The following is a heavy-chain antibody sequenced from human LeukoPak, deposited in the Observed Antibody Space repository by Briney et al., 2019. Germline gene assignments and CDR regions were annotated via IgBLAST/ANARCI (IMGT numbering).Heavy chain of an antibody. D-gene: IGHD5-12*01. CDR2: IIPIFGTA. J-gene: IGHJ4*02. CDR1: GGTFSSYA. V-gene: IGHV1-69*13. Sequence: SVKVSCKASGGTFSSYAISWVRQAPGQGLEWMGGIIPIFGTANYAQKFQGRVTITADESTSTAYMELSSLRSEDTAVYYCAGYSGYDYVDYFDYWGQGTLVTVSS. CDR3: AGYSGYDYVDYFDY.